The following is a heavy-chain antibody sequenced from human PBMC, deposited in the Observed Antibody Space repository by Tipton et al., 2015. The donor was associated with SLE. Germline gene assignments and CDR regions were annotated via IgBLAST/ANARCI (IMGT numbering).Heavy chain of an antibody. Sequence: TLSLTCTVSGGSVSSHYSSWIRQPPGKGLEWIGDIYNSGITTYNPSLKGRVTMLVDTSKNEFSLKVGSVTAADTAVYYCARLSLGEEYFFDYWGQGTLVSVSS. CDR1: GGSVSSHY. J-gene: IGHJ4*02. CDR2: IYNSGIT. D-gene: IGHD3-10*01. V-gene: IGHV4-59*02. CDR3: ARLSLGEEYFFDY.